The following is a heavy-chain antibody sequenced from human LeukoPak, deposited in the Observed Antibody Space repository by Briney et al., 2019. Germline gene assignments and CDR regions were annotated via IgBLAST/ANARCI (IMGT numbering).Heavy chain of an antibody. CDR3: AKDRYSSLNEIDY. V-gene: IGHV3-30*18. D-gene: IGHD6-19*01. CDR1: EFTFRTYG. Sequence: PGRSLRLSCAASEFTFRTYGMHWVRQAPGKGLEWVAVISYDGSYKFYADSVKGRFTISRDSSKSTLYLQMNSLRAEDTAIYYCAKDRYSSLNEIDYWGQGTLVTVSS. J-gene: IGHJ4*02. CDR2: ISYDGSYK.